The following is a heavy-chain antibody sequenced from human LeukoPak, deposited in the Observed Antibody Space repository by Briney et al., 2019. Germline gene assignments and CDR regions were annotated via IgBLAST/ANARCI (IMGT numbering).Heavy chain of an antibody. V-gene: IGHV1-46*01. Sequence: ASVKVSCKASGYTFTSYYMHWVRQAPGQGLEWMGIINPSGGSTSYAQKFQGRVTMTRDMSTSTVYMELSCLRSEDTAVYYCARVGPAYDSSGYPDYWGQGTLVTVSS. D-gene: IGHD3-22*01. CDR2: INPSGGST. J-gene: IGHJ4*02. CDR1: GYTFTSYY. CDR3: ARVGPAYDSSGYPDY.